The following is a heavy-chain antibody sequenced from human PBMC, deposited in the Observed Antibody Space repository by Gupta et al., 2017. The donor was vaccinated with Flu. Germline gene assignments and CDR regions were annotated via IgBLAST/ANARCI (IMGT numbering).Heavy chain of an antibody. CDR1: GFNFGHFD. J-gene: IGHJ6*02. V-gene: IGHV3-9*01. CDR3: SKDLKGVSSVNFGLDI. Sequence: EVQLVESGGGLVQPGGSLRLSCVGSGFNFGHFDIHWVRQAPGKGLEWVAGLSWDSGSIGYADSVKGRFTISRDNAKNSLYLQMNSLRPEDTALYYCSKDLKGVSSVNFGLDIWGQGTTVTVSS. D-gene: IGHD6-13*01. CDR2: LSWDSGSI.